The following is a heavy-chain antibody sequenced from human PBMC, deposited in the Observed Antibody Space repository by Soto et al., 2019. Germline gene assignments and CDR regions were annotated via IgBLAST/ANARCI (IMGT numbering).Heavy chain of an antibody. D-gene: IGHD2-15*01. Sequence: QVQLVESGGGVVQPGRSLRLSCAASGFTFSSYGMHWVRQAPGKGLEWVAVISYDGSNKYYADSVKGRITISRDNSKNTLYLQMNSLRAEDTAVYYCAKGPGDIVYGMDVWGQGTTVTVSS. CDR1: GFTFSSYG. J-gene: IGHJ6*02. V-gene: IGHV3-30*18. CDR3: AKGPGDIVYGMDV. CDR2: ISYDGSNK.